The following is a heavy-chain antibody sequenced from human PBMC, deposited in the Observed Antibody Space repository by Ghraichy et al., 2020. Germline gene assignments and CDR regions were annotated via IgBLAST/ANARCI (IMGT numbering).Heavy chain of an antibody. Sequence: SETLSLTCTVSGGSISSYYWSWIRQPPGKGLEWIGYIYYSGSTNYNPSLKSRVTISVDTSKNQFSLKLSSVTAADTAVYYCARYPLWYSSSWIWYFDLWGRGNLVTVSS. CDR2: IYYSGST. CDR1: GGSISSYY. D-gene: IGHD6-13*01. V-gene: IGHV4-59*01. CDR3: ARYPLWYSSSWIWYFDL. J-gene: IGHJ2*01.